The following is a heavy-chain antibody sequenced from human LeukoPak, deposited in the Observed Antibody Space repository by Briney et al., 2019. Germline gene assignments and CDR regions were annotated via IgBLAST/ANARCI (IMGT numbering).Heavy chain of an antibody. V-gene: IGHV1-18*01. Sequence: ASVKVSCKASGYTFTSYGISWVRQAPGQGLEWMGWISAYNDNTNYAQKLQGRVTTTTDTSTSTAYMELRSLRSNDTAVYYCARVHYDILTGYSYFDYWGQGTLVTVSS. CDR1: GYTFTSYG. CDR2: ISAYNDNT. D-gene: IGHD3-9*01. CDR3: ARVHYDILTGYSYFDY. J-gene: IGHJ4*02.